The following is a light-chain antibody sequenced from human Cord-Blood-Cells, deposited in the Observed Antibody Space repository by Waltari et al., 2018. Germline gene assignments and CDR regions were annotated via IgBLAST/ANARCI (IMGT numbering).Light chain of an antibody. J-gene: IGLJ3*02. V-gene: IGLV2-14*01. CDR3: SSYTSSSTWV. CDR1: TSNVGGYNY. CDR2: DVS. Sequence: QSALTQPASVSGSPGQSITISCTGTTSNVGGYNYVSCYQQHPGKAPKPMIYDVSKRPSGVSNRFSGSKSGNTASLTISGLQAEDEADYYCSSYTSSSTWVFGGGTKLTVL.